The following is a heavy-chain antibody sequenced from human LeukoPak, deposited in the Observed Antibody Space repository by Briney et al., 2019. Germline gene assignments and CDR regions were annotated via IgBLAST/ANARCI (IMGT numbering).Heavy chain of an antibody. Sequence: PSETLSLTCAVYGGSFSDSYWTWIRQPPGKGLEWIGEINHSGSTNYNPSLKSRVTISVDTSKNQFSLKLSSVTAADTAVYYCARGRYSTPFDYWGQGTLVTVSS. V-gene: IGHV4-34*01. J-gene: IGHJ4*02. CDR2: INHSGST. CDR3: ARGRYSTPFDY. CDR1: GGSFSDSY. D-gene: IGHD3-9*01.